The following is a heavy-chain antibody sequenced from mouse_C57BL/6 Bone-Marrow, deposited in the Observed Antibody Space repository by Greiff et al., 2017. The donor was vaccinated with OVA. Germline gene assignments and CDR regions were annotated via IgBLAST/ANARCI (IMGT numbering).Heavy chain of an antibody. Sequence: QVQLQQPGAELVKPGASVKLSCKASGYTFTSYWMHWVKQRPGQGLEWIGMIHPNSGSTNYNEKFKSKATLTVDKSSSTAYMQLSRLTSEDSAVYYCARSGRRGRGDYWGQGTTLTVSS. J-gene: IGHJ2*01. CDR1: GYTFTSYW. D-gene: IGHD3-1*01. CDR3: ARSGRRGRGDY. CDR2: IHPNSGST. V-gene: IGHV1-64*01.